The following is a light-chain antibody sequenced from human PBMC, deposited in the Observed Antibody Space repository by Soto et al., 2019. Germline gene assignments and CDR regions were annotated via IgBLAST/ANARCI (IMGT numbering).Light chain of an antibody. CDR1: QGISSY. CDR3: QQYYSYPLT. V-gene: IGKV1-8*01. Sequence: AIRMTQSPSSLSASTCDRVIINCRASQGISSYLALYQQKPGKAPKLLIYAASTLQSGVPSRFSGSGSGTDFTLTISCLQSEDFATYYCQQYYSYPLTFGGGTKVDIK. CDR2: AAS. J-gene: IGKJ4*01.